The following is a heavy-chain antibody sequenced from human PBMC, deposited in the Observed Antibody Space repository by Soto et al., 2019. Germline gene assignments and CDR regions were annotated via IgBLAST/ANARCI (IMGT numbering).Heavy chain of an antibody. D-gene: IGHD2-2*01. V-gene: IGHV1-69*01. CDR3: ARSQGSSTSLEIYYYYYYGMDV. J-gene: IGHJ6*02. CDR1: GGTFSSYA. CDR2: IIPISGTA. Sequence: QVQLVQSGAEVKKPGSSVKVSCKASGGTFSSYAISWVRQAPGQGLEWMGGIIPISGTANYAQKFQGKVTITADESTSTAYMELSSLRSEDTAVYYWARSQGSSTSLEIYYYYYYGMDVWGQGTKVTVSS.